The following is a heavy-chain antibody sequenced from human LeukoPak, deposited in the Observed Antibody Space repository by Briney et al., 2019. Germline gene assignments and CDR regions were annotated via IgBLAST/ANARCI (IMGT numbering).Heavy chain of an antibody. V-gene: IGHV3-23*01. CDR2: ISGSGGST. CDR1: GLTFSNSA. J-gene: IGHJ6*02. Sequence: GGSLRLSCVASGLTFSNSAMSWVRQAPGKGLEWVSGISGSGGSTYYADSVKGRFTISSDNSKNTLYLQMNSLRAEDTAVYYCAKFAKMVVVAPYYYYGMDVWGQGTTVTVSS. CDR3: AKFAKMVVVAPYYYYGMDV. D-gene: IGHD2-15*01.